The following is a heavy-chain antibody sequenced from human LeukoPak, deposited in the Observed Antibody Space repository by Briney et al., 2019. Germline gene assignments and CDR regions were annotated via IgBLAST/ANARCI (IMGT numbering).Heavy chain of an antibody. Sequence: PSETLSLTCTVSGGSISSYYWSWIRQPPGKGLEWIGYIYYSGSTNYNPSLKSRVTISVDTSKNQFSLKLSSVTAADTAVYYCARTPQVRQLWYPIYFDYWGQGTLVTVSS. D-gene: IGHD5-18*01. J-gene: IGHJ4*02. CDR1: GGSISSYY. CDR3: ARTPQVRQLWYPIYFDY. CDR2: IYYSGST. V-gene: IGHV4-59*08.